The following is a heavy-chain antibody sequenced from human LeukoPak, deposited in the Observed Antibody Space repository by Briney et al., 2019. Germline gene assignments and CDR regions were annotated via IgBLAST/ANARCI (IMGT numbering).Heavy chain of an antibody. CDR3: ARHFMYNGYPFDY. V-gene: IGHV4-39*01. D-gene: IGHD5-12*01. CDR2: INHSGST. Sequence: PSETLSLTCTVSGGSISSSSYYWSWIRQPPGKGLEWIGEINHSGSTNYNPSLKSRVTISVDTSKNQFSLKLSSVTAADTAVYYCARHFMYNGYPFDYWGQGTLVTVSS. J-gene: IGHJ4*02. CDR1: GGSISSSSYY.